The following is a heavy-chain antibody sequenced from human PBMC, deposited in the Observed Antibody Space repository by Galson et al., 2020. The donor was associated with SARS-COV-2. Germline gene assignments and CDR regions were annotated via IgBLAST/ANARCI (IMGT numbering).Heavy chain of an antibody. D-gene: IGHD1-26*01. CDR2: XSXXXRIE. J-gene: IGHJ3*02. Sequence: GGSLRLSCAASGFAFSNYAIHWVRQAPGKGLDWVAVXSXXXRIEXXXXSVKGRFTIARDNSENMVFLQVNSMRADDTALYYCARDVSGGASDIWGQGTMVTVSS. CDR3: ARDVSGGASDI. V-gene: IGHV3-30*04. CDR1: GFAFSNYA.